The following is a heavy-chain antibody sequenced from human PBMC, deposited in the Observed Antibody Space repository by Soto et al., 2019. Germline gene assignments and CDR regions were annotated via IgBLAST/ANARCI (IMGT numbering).Heavy chain of an antibody. CDR2: IIPIFGTA. J-gene: IGHJ6*02. CDR3: ARGDLVPAAINYYYYGMDV. D-gene: IGHD2-2*02. CDR1: GGTFSSYA. V-gene: IGHV1-69*06. Sequence: SVKFSCKASGGTFSSYAISWVRQAPGQGLEWMGGIIPIFGTANYAQKFQGRVTITADKSTSTAYMELSSLRSEDTAVYYCARGDLVPAAINYYYYGMDVWGQGTTVTVSS.